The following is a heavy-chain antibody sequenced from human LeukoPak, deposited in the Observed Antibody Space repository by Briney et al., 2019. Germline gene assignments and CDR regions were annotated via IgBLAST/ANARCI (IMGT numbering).Heavy chain of an antibody. J-gene: IGHJ6*03. V-gene: IGHV1-18*01. CDR1: GYTFTSYG. CDR3: ARDQGSGWPYYYYYYYMDV. Sequence: ASVKVSCKASGYTFTSYGISWVRQAPGQGLEWMGWISAYNGSTNYAQKLQGRVTMTTDTSTSTAYMELRSLRSDDTAVYYCARDQGSGWPYYYYYYYMDVWGKGTTVTVSS. CDR2: ISAYNGST. D-gene: IGHD6-19*01.